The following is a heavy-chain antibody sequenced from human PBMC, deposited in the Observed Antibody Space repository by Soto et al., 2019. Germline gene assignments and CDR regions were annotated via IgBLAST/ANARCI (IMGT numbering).Heavy chain of an antibody. CDR3: ARSRPPHGLDF. CDR2: LFSTDEK. V-gene: IGHV2-26*02. CDR1: GFSLNTDRMG. Sequence: SGPTLVNPTETLTLTCTVSGFSLNTDRMGVSWIRQPPGKALEWLAHLFSTDEKSYSTSLRSRLTISGDTSKSQVVLTLTNMDPVDTATYYCARSRPPHGLDFWGQGTTVTVSS. J-gene: IGHJ6*02.